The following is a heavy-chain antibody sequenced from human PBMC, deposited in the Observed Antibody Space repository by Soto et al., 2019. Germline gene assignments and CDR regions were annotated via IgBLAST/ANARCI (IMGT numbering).Heavy chain of an antibody. CDR3: TTAHPRGPDY. CDR1: GFTFSNAW. J-gene: IGHJ4*02. V-gene: IGHV3-15*01. CDR2: IKSKTDGGTI. Sequence: EVQLVESGGGLVKPGESLRLSCATSGFTFSNAWMNWVRQAPGQGLEWVGRIKSKTDGGTIDYPAPLKGRFTISRDDARYTLYLQMTSLKTEDTAVYYCTTAHPRGPDYWGQGTLVTVSS. D-gene: IGHD5-12*01.